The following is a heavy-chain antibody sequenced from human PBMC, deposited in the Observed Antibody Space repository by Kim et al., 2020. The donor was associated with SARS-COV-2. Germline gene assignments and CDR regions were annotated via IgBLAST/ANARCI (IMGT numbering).Heavy chain of an antibody. CDR3: ARAENYYDRLDP. CDR2: IKYSGGTA. CDR1: AYTFTKYY. Sequence: ASVKVSCKASAYTFTKYYIHWVRQAPGQGLEWMGIIKYSGGTANYAQKFQGRVSIIRDTSTSIVFMELSSLRSEDTAVYYCARAENYYDRLDPWGQGTLVTVSS. D-gene: IGHD3-22*01. V-gene: IGHV1-46*01. J-gene: IGHJ5*02.